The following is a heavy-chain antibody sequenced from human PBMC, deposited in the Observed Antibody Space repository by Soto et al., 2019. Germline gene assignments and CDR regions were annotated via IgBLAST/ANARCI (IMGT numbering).Heavy chain of an antibody. CDR1: GGTFSSYA. Sequence: GASVKVSCKASGGTFSSYAISWVQQAPGQGLEWMGGIIPIFGTANYAQKFQGRVTITADESTSTAYMELRSLRSDDTAVYYCARNKGYCSSTSCYRVYYYYYMDVWGKGTTVTVSS. J-gene: IGHJ6*03. CDR3: ARNKGYCSSTSCYRVYYYYYMDV. CDR2: IIPIFGTA. D-gene: IGHD2-2*02. V-gene: IGHV1-69*13.